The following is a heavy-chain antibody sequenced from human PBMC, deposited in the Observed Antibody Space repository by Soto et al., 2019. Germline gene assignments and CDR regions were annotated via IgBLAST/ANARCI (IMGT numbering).Heavy chain of an antibody. CDR1: GFSLSTSGVG. V-gene: IGHV2-5*02. CDR3: AHKGPEDWPLDY. J-gene: IGHJ4*02. Sequence: QITLKESGPTLERPTQTLTLTCAFSGFSLSTSGVGVGWIRQPPGKALEWLAVIYWDDSKHYSPSLRSRLTNTTDTSKKQVVLTMTNMDPRDTGTYYCAHKGPEDWPLDYWGQGTLVTVSS. D-gene: IGHD3-9*01. CDR2: IYWDDSK.